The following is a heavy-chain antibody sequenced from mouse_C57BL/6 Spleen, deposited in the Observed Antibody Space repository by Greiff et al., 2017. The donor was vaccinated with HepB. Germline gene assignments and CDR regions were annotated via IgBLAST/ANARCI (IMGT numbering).Heavy chain of an antibody. Sequence: VQLQQSGPELVKPGASVKIPCKASGYTFTDYNMDWVKQSHGKSLEWIGDINPNNGGTIYNQKFKGKATLTVDKSSSTAYMELRSLTSEDTAVYYCARRGNYVFYYAMDYWGQGTSVTVSS. J-gene: IGHJ4*01. CDR3: ARRGNYVFYYAMDY. CDR1: GYTFTDYN. V-gene: IGHV1-18*01. D-gene: IGHD2-1*01. CDR2: INPNNGGT.